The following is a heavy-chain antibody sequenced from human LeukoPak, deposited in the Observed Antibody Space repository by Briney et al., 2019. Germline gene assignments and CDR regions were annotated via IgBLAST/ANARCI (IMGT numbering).Heavy chain of an antibody. J-gene: IGHJ4*02. CDR3: AREFAFGNILTTIKRGIAY. CDR1: GFTFRNHA. Sequence: GGSLRLSCVASGFTFRNHAMTWVRQTPDKGLHLVSTVSASGDSTYSADSVQGRFSISRDNSKSILYLEMNSLRVEDTAIYYCAREFAFGNILTTIKRGIAYWGQGSLVIVSS. CDR2: VSASGDST. V-gene: IGHV3-23*01. D-gene: IGHD5-24*01.